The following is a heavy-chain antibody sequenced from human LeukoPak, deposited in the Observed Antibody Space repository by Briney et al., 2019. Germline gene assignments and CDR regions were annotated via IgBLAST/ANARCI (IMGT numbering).Heavy chain of an antibody. CDR1: GFTFSTYE. V-gene: IGHV3-48*03. CDR3: ARDDYFDY. CDR2: ISGSGSTI. Sequence: GGSLRLSCAASGFTFSTYEMNWVRQAPGRGLEWVSYISGSGSTIYYADSVKGRFTISRDNAKNSLYLQMNSLRAEDTAVYYCARDDYFDYWGQGTLVTVSS. J-gene: IGHJ4*02.